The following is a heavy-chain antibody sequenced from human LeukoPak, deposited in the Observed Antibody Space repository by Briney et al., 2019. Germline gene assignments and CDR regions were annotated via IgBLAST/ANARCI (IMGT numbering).Heavy chain of an antibody. CDR1: GYTFTSYY. CDR3: ARDHSTLLWFGELQFPDY. D-gene: IGHD3-10*01. J-gene: IGHJ4*02. V-gene: IGHV1-46*01. CDR2: INPSGGST. Sequence: GASVKVSCKASGYTFTSYYMHWVRQAPGRGLEWMGIINPSGGSTSYAQKFQGRVTMTRDTSTSTVYMELSSLRSEDTAVYYCARDHSTLLWFGELQFPDYWGQGTLVTVSS.